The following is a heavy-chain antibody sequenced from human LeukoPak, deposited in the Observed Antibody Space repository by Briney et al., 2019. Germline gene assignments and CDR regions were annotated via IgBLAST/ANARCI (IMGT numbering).Heavy chain of an antibody. D-gene: IGHD2-15*01. Sequence: PGRSLRLSCAASGFTFSSYGMHWVRQAPGKGLEWVAVISYDGSNKYYADSVKGRFTISRDNSKNTLYLQMNSLRAEDTAVYYCAKESYSGGYYYYGMDVWGQGTTVTVSS. J-gene: IGHJ6*02. CDR2: ISYDGSNK. V-gene: IGHV3-30*18. CDR1: GFTFSSYG. CDR3: AKESYSGGYYYYGMDV.